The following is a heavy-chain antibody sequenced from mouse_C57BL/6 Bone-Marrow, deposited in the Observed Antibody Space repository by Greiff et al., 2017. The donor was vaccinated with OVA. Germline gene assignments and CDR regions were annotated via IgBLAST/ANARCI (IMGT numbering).Heavy chain of an antibody. J-gene: IGHJ4*01. D-gene: IGHD2-1*01. CDR2: IYPRDGST. V-gene: IGHV1-78*01. CDR1: GYTFTDHT. Sequence: VKLVESDAELVKPGASVKISCKVSGYTFTDHTIHWMKQRPEQGLEWIGYIYPRDGSTKYNEKFKGKATLTADKSSSTAYMQLNSLTSEDSAVYFCARVYYGKGYYAMDYWGQGTSVTVSS. CDR3: ARVYYGKGYYAMDY.